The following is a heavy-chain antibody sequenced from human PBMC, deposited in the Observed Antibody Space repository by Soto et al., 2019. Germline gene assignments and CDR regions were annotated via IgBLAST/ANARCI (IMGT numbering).Heavy chain of an antibody. V-gene: IGHV4-31*03. CDR1: GDSVNSAY. CDR2: IYHTGRT. Sequence: QVQLQEMWPGLVKPSQTLTITCTVSGDSVNSAYWSWIRQLPGKGLVWMGNIYHTGRTFYNPSLKSRLAISIDTSKPLFSLKLRSVTASDTAVYYCARTDAYNSSFFDSWGQGTVVTVSS. CDR3: ARTDAYNSSFFDS. J-gene: IGHJ4*02. D-gene: IGHD6-6*01.